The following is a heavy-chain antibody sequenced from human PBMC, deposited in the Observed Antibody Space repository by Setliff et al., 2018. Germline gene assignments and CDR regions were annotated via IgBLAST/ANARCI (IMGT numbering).Heavy chain of an antibody. V-gene: IGHV1-45*02. CDR1: GYTFTYRY. CDR3: ATDHQIQDIVMVVTGPGGAFDI. D-gene: IGHD2-15*01. CDR2: ITPFNGNT. J-gene: IGHJ3*02. Sequence: SVKVSCKASGYTFTYRYLHWVRQAPGQALEWMGWITPFNGNTNYAQKFQDRVTITRDRSMSTAYMELSSLRSEDTAVYYCATDHQIQDIVMVVTGPGGAFDIWGQGTMVTVSS.